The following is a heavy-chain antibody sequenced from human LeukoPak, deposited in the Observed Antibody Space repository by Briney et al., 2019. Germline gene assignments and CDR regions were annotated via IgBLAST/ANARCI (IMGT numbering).Heavy chain of an antibody. V-gene: IGHV4-34*01. CDR3: ASRSGPFDY. J-gene: IGHJ4*02. Sequence: SETLSLTCAVYGGSFSGYYWSWIRQPPGKGLEWIGEINHSGSTNYNPSLKSRVTISVDKSMNQFSLKLSSVTAADTAVYYCASRSGPFDYWGQGTLVTVSS. CDR1: GGSFSGYY. D-gene: IGHD6-25*01. CDR2: INHSGST.